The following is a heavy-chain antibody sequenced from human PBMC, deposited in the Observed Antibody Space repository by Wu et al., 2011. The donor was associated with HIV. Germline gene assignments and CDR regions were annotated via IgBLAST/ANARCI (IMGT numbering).Heavy chain of an antibody. D-gene: IGHD3-22*01. CDR3: ARSRYDSSVYNGNGYFDL. V-gene: IGHV1-18*01. Sequence: QVQLVQSGAEVKKPGASVKVSCKASGYTFTNFGISWVRQAPGQGLEWMAWINPYNGNTNYAQKLQGRVTMTTDTSTSTAYMELSSLGSEDTAVYYCARSRYDSSVYNGNGYFDLWGRGHPGHCLL. CDR2: INPYNGNT. J-gene: IGHJ2*01. CDR1: GYTFTNFG.